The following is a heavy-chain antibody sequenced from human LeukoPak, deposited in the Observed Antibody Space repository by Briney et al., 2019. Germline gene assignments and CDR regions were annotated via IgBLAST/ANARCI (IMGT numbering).Heavy chain of an antibody. D-gene: IGHD6-13*01. J-gene: IGHJ4*02. CDR1: GGSISSYY. CDR2: IYYSGST. Sequence: SETLSLTCTVSGGSISSYYWSWIRQPPGKGLEWIGYIYYSGSTNYNPSLKSRVTISVDTSKNQFSLKLSSMTAADTAVYYCARVSGAAGDWGQGTLVTVSS. CDR3: ARVSGAAGD. V-gene: IGHV4-59*01.